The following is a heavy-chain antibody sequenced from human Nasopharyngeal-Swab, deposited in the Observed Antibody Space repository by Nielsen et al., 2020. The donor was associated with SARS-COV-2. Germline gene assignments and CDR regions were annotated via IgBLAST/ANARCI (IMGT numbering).Heavy chain of an antibody. CDR1: GGTFSSYA. J-gene: IGHJ6*02. V-gene: IGHV1-69*10. D-gene: IGHD3-22*01. CDR2: IIPILGIA. CDR3: ARDLRRGYYDKEYGMDV. Sequence: SVKVSCKASGGTFSSYAISWVRQAPGQGLEWMGGIIPILGIANYAQKFQGRVTITADKSTSTAYMELRSLRSDDTAVYYCARDLRRGYYDKEYGMDVWGQGTTVTVSS.